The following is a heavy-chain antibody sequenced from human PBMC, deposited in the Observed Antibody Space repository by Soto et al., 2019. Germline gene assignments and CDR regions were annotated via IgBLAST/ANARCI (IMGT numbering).Heavy chain of an antibody. CDR2: INHSGST. CDR3: ARGIAMKEVVHGDACDKFYFDS. Sequence: SETLSLTCAVYGGSFSGYYWSWIRQPPGKGLEWIGEINHSGSTNYNPSLKSRVTISVDTSKNQFSLKLNSVTAADTAVYFCARGIAMKEVVHGDACDKFYFDSWGQGTLVTVSS. D-gene: IGHD3-22*01. J-gene: IGHJ4*02. V-gene: IGHV4-34*01. CDR1: GGSFSGYY.